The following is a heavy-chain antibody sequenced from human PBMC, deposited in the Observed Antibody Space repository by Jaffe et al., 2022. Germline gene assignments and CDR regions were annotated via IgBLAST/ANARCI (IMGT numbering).Heavy chain of an antibody. D-gene: IGHD6-6*01. CDR1: GFTFSSYG. CDR3: AKDRPGMAL. CDR2: IRYGGNNK. V-gene: IGHV3-30*02. Sequence: QVQLVESGGGVVQPGGSLRLSCAASGFTFSSYGMHWVRQAPGKGLEWVAFIRYGGNNKFYTDSVKGRFTISRDNSNNTLFLQMNSLRAEDTAVYYCAKDRPGMALWGQGTLVTVSS. J-gene: IGHJ4*02.